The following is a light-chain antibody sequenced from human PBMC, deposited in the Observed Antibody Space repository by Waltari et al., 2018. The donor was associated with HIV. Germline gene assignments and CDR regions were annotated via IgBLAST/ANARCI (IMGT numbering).Light chain of an antibody. CDR2: AAS. Sequence: DIQMTQSPSSLSASVGDRVTITCRASQSISSYLNWYQQKPGKAPKLLIYAASSLQSAVPSRFSGSGSGTDFTLTISSLQPEDFATYYGQRSYSTPLVTFGPGTKVDIK. CDR1: QSISSY. J-gene: IGKJ3*01. V-gene: IGKV1-39*01. CDR3: QRSYSTPLVT.